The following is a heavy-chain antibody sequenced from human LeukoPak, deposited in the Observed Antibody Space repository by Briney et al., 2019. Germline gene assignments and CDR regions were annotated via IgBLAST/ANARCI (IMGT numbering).Heavy chain of an antibody. D-gene: IGHD2-2*01. Sequence: GGSLRLSCAASGFTFSSFGMNWVRQAPGKGLEWVSVISGSGTNTYYADSVKGRFTISRDNSKNTLYLQMNSLRAEDTAVYYCAKAPVPIIATNWFDPWGQGTLVTVSS. J-gene: IGHJ5*02. V-gene: IGHV3-23*01. CDR1: GFTFSSFG. CDR3: AKAPVPIIATNWFDP. CDR2: ISGSGTNT.